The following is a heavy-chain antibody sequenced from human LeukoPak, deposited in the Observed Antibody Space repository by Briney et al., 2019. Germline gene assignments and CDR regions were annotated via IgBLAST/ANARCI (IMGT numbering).Heavy chain of an antibody. J-gene: IGHJ4*02. V-gene: IGHV3-48*02. CDR3: ARMSYGFYHFDY. Sequence: GGSLRLSCAASGFTFSTYSMNWVRQAPGKGLEWVSFISSSSSTIYYADSVKGRFTISRDNAKNSLYLQMNSLRDEDTAVYYCARMSYGFYHFDYLSQGTLVTVSS. D-gene: IGHD5-18*01. CDR1: GFTFSTYS. CDR2: ISSSSSTI.